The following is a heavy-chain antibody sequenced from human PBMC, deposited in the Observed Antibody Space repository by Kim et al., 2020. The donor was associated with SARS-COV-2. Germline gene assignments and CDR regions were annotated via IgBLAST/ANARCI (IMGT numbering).Heavy chain of an antibody. CDR2: GSTT. D-gene: IGHD6-25*01. Sequence: GSTTSSADPVKGRFTIPRDNAKNTLYLTMNSLRAEDTAVYYCAAAYAFDIWGQGTMVTVSS. CDR3: AAAYAFDI. J-gene: IGHJ3*02. V-gene: IGHV3-74*01.